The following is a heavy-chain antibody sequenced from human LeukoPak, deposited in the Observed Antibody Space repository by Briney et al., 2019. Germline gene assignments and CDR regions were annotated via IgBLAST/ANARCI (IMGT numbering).Heavy chain of an antibody. J-gene: IGHJ4*02. CDR2: ISYDGSNK. CDR3: ARDDARSSSWYGS. Sequence: PGRSLRLSCAASGFTFSSYAMHWVRQAPGKGLEWVAVISYDGSNKYYADSVKGRFTISRDNSKNTLYLQTNSLRAEDTAVYYCARDDARSSSWYGSWGQGTLVTVSS. CDR1: GFTFSSYA. V-gene: IGHV3-30*04. D-gene: IGHD6-13*01.